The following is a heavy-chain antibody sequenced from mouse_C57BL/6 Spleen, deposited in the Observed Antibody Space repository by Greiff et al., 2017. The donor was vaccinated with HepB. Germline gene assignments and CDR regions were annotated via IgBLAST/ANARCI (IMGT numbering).Heavy chain of an antibody. CDR2: ISDGGSYT. CDR3: ASLEGFAY. V-gene: IGHV5-4*01. Sequence: EVQGVESGGGLVKPGGSLKLSCAASGFTFSSYAMSWVRQTPEKRLEWVATISDGGSYTYYPDNVKGRFTISRDNAKNNLYLQMSHLKSEDTAMYYCASLEGFAYRGQGTLVTVSA. CDR1: GFTFSSYA. J-gene: IGHJ3*01.